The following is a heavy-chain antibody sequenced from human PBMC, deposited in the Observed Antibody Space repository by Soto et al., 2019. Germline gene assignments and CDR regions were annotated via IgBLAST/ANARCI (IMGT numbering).Heavy chain of an antibody. D-gene: IGHD4-17*01. V-gene: IGHV3-15*01. CDR1: GFSFNNVW. CDR2: IKSKTDGGTI. J-gene: IGHJ4*01. CDR3: SSQESTTVTTYEC. Sequence: PGGSLRLSCEASGFSFNNVWMSWIRQAPGKGLEWVGRIKSKTDGGTIDYAAPVKGRFTISRDDSKNTLYLQMNSLKNEDTAVYYCSSQESTTVTTYECWGRRPLVAVSS.